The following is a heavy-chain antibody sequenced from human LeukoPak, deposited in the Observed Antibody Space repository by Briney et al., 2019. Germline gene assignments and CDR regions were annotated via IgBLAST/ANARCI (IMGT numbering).Heavy chain of an antibody. CDR3: AGGLGGSYLDY. CDR1: GDSVSSSNYY. J-gene: IGHJ4*02. CDR2: IYYSGNT. Sequence: SETLSLTCTVSGDSVSSSNYYWSWIRQPPGKGLEWIGYIYYSGNTNYNPSLKSRVTISVDTSKSQFSLKLSSVTAADTAVYYCAGGLGGSYLDYWGQGTLVTVSS. V-gene: IGHV4-61*01. D-gene: IGHD1-26*01.